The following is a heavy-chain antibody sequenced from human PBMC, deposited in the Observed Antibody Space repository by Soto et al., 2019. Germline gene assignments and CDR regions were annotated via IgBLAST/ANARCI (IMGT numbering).Heavy chain of an antibody. J-gene: IGHJ3*02. CDR1: ASXLSSYT. CDR2: IDPSDSYT. D-gene: IGHD2-15*01. V-gene: IGHV5-10-1*01. CDR3: ARPAPRGGTDAFDI. Sequence: EXLKISCKSSASXLSSYTLIWVRHMPGKGLEWMGRIDPSDSYTKYSPSFQGHVTISADKSISTAYLQWISLKASDTAMYYCARPAPRGGTDAFDIWGQGTMGTVS.